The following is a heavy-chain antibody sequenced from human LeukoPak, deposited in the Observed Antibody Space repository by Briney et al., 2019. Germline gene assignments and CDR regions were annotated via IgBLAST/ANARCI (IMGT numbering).Heavy chain of an antibody. CDR1: GGSISSDNYS. D-gene: IGHD2-15*01. V-gene: IGHV4-61*02. CDR2: VYTSGST. Sequence: PSETLSLTCTVSGGSISSDNYSWSWIRQPAGKGLEWIGRVYTSGSTNYNPSLKSRVTISVDTSKKQFSLKLSSVTAADTAVYYCARGRYCSGGSCYPPGPPDYWGQGTLVTVSS. J-gene: IGHJ4*02. CDR3: ARGRYCSGGSCYPPGPPDY.